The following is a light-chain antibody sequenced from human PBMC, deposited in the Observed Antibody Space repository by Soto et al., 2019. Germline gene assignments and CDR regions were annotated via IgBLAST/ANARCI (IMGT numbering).Light chain of an antibody. CDR2: KAS. Sequence: IQVTQTPSTLTASVGDRLTTSCRASQSISPWLAWYQQKPGKRPKILIYKASNVQGGVSSRFRGSGSGTDFTLTISSLQPEDCVTYYSQQRDSTPLTFGPGGNVD. CDR3: QQRDSTPLT. V-gene: IGKV1-5*03. J-gene: IGKJ3*01. CDR1: QSISPW.